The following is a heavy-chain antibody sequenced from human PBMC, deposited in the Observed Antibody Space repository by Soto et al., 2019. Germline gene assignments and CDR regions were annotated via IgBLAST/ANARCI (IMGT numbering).Heavy chain of an antibody. J-gene: IGHJ6*02. V-gene: IGHV3-23*01. Sequence: GGSLRLSCAASGFTFSSYAMSWVRQAPGKGLEWVSAISGSGGSTYYADSVKGRFTISRDNSKNTLYLQMNSLRAEDTAVYYCATSPRVYDSIVGMDVWGQGTTVTVSS. D-gene: IGHD3-22*01. CDR1: GFTFSSYA. CDR3: ATSPRVYDSIVGMDV. CDR2: ISGSGGST.